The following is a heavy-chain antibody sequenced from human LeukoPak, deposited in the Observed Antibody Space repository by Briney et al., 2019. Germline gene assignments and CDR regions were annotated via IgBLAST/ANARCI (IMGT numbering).Heavy chain of an antibody. CDR3: AKHSQYYDFWSGYHFDY. CDR2: ISGSGGST. CDR1: GFTFSSYA. J-gene: IGHJ4*02. D-gene: IGHD3-3*01. Sequence: GGSLRLSCAASGFTFSSYAMSWVRQAPGKGLEWVSAISGSGGSTYYADSVKGRFTISRDNSKNTLYLQMNSLRAEDTAVYYCAKHSQYYDFWSGYHFDYWGQGTLVTVSS. V-gene: IGHV3-23*01.